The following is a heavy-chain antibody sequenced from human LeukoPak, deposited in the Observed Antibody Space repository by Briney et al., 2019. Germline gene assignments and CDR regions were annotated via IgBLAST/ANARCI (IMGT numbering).Heavy chain of an antibody. J-gene: IGHJ4*02. V-gene: IGHV3-23*01. CDR2: ISGSGGST. D-gene: IGHD6-13*01. Sequence: GGSLRLSCAASGFTFSSYGMSWVRQAPGKGPEWVSAISGSGGSTYYADSVKGRFTISRDNSKNTLYLQMNSLRAEDTAVYYCARDSQQLVFDYWGQGTLVTVSS. CDR3: ARDSQQLVFDY. CDR1: GFTFSSYG.